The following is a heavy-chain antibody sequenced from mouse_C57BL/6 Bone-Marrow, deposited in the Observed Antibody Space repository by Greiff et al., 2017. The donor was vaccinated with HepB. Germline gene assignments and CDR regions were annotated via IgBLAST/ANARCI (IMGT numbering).Heavy chain of an antibody. J-gene: IGHJ3*01. CDR2: IYPRSGNT. V-gene: IGHV1-81*01. D-gene: IGHD1-1*01. CDR3: ARSIYYYGSSLSWCAD. Sequence: QVQLKESGAELARPGASVKLSCKASGYTFTSYGISWVQQRTGQGLEWIGEIYPRSGNTYYNEKFKGKATLTADKSSSTAYMELRSLTSEDSAVYVCARSIYYYGSSLSWCADWGQGTRVTVAA. CDR1: GYTFTSYG.